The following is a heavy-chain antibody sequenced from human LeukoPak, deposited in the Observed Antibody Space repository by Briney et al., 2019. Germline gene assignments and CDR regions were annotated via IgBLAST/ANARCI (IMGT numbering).Heavy chain of an antibody. J-gene: IGHJ4*02. CDR1: GGSISSYY. D-gene: IGHD6-13*01. V-gene: IGHV4-4*07. CDR2: IYSSGST. CDR3: ARGSMAAAGIFDS. Sequence: SETLSLTCSVSGGSISSYYWSWVRQPAGKGLXXIGRIYSSGSTNYNPSLNSRVTMSVDTSNSQFSLRLTSVTAADTAVYYCARGSMAAAGIFDSWGQGTLVTVSS.